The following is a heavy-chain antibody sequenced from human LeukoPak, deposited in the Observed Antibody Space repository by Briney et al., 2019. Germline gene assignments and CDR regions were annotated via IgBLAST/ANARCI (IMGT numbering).Heavy chain of an antibody. D-gene: IGHD6-13*01. CDR3: ARDRGYEQQRWFDL. CDR1: GYTFSSYG. V-gene: IGHV1-18*01. Sequence: GASVKVSCKASGYTFSSYGISWVRQAPGQGLEWLGWITVYNGNTRYAHKYEDRATMTADTSTSTAYLDLRSLRSDDTAVYYCARDRGYEQQRWFDLWGQGTLVTVSS. CDR2: ITVYNGNT. J-gene: IGHJ5*01.